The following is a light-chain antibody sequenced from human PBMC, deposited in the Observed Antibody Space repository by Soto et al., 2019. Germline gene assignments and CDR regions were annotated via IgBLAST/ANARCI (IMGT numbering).Light chain of an antibody. CDR2: DAS. CDR3: QQRTNWQVT. J-gene: IGKJ5*01. V-gene: IGKV3-11*01. Sequence: EIVLTQSPAILSLSPGERATLSCRASQRVSTRLAWYQQRPGQAPTLLIYDASTRATGIPARFSGSGSGTDFTLTISSLEPEDFAVYYCQQRTNWQVTFGQGTRLEIK. CDR1: QRVSTR.